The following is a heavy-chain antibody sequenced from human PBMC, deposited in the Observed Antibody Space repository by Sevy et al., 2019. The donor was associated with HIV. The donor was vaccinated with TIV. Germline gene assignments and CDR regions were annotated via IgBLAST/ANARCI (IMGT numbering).Heavy chain of an antibody. D-gene: IGHD3-3*01. J-gene: IGHJ6*04. CDR1: GFTFSGSA. CDR3: TRHSGDYDFWSGAYYYGMDV. V-gene: IGHV3-73*01. CDR2: IRSKANSYAT. Sequence: GGSLRLSCAASGFTFSGSAMHWVRQASGKGLEWVGRIRSKANSYATAYAASVKGRFTISRDDSKNTAYLQMNSLKTEDTAVYYCTRHSGDYDFWSGAYYYGMDVWGQRDLGHRLL.